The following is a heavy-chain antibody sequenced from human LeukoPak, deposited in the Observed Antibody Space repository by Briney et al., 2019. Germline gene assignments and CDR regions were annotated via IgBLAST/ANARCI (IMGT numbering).Heavy chain of an antibody. Sequence: SETLSLTCTVSGGSISSYYWSWIPQPHGKGLEWIGLIYTSRSTNSNPSLNRRITISDDTSKNQFSLKLSSVTAADTAVYYCARDHLEWWDIVVVPAARRCNWFDPWGQGTLVTVSS. CDR2: IYTSRST. J-gene: IGHJ5*02. CDR1: GGSISSYY. V-gene: IGHV4-4*07. D-gene: IGHD2-2*01. CDR3: ARDHLEWWDIVVVPAARRCNWFDP.